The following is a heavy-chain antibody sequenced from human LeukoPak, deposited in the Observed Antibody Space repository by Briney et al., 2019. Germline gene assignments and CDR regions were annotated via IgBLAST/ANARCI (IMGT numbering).Heavy chain of an antibody. CDR2: INPSGGST. D-gene: IGHD3-3*01. Sequence: ASVKVSCKASGYTFTSYYMHWVRQAPGQGLEWMGIINPSGGSTSYAQKFQGRVTMTRDTSASTAHMELSSLRSEDTAVYYCARDNKVRDDFWSGYYDYWGQGTLVTVSS. CDR3: ARDNKVRDDFWSGYYDY. V-gene: IGHV1-46*01. J-gene: IGHJ4*02. CDR1: GYTFTSYY.